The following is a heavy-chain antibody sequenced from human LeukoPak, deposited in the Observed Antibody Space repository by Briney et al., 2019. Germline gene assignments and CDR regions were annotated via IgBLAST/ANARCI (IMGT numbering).Heavy chain of an antibody. V-gene: IGHV4-4*02. J-gene: IGHJ4*02. Sequence: PSETLSLTCAVSGGSISSSNWWSWVRQPPGKGLEWIGEIYHSGSTNYNPSLKSRVTISVDKSKNQFSLKLSSVTAADTAVYYCARDLYPSHDYGDYDWGQGTLVTVSS. CDR3: ARDLYPSHDYGDYD. CDR1: GGSISSSNW. D-gene: IGHD4-17*01. CDR2: IYHSGST.